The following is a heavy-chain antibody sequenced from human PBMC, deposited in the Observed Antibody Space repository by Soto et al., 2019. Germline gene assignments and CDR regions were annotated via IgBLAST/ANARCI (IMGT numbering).Heavy chain of an antibody. V-gene: IGHV4-34*01. Sequence: QVQLQQWGAGLLKPSETLSLTCAVYGGSFSGYYWTWIRQPPGTGLEWIGEINHSGSTNYNPSLKSRVTISVDPSKNQFSLKLTSVTAADTAVYYCARDKITGLFDYWGQGTLVNVSS. CDR3: ARDKITGLFDY. D-gene: IGHD2-8*02. J-gene: IGHJ4*02. CDR2: INHSGST. CDR1: GGSFSGYY.